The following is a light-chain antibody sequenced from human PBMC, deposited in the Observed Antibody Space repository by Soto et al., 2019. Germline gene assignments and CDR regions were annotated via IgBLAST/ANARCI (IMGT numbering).Light chain of an antibody. Sequence: DIQLTQPPSTLSASVGDRVTITCRAAQSIDTWLAWYQQKPGKAPKVLIYKASSLESGVPSRFSGSGSGTEFTLTISSLQPDDFATYYCQQYNSYWTFGQGTKVDI. CDR2: KAS. CDR3: QQYNSYWT. CDR1: QSIDTW. V-gene: IGKV1-5*03. J-gene: IGKJ1*01.